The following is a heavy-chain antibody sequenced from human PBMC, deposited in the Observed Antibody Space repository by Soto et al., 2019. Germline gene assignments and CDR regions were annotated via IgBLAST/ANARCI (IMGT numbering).Heavy chain of an antibody. V-gene: IGHV1-18*01. CDR3: ARDPVLRYFDWLHTSHDAFDI. CDR1: GYTFTSYG. CDR2: ISAYNGNT. D-gene: IGHD3-9*01. J-gene: IGHJ3*02. Sequence: QVQLVQSGAEVKKPGASVKVSCKASGYTFTSYGISWVRQAPGQGLEWMGWISAYNGNTNYAQKLQGRVTMTTDTSTSTAYMELRSLRSDDTAVYYCARDPVLRYFDWLHTSHDAFDIWGQGTMVTVSS.